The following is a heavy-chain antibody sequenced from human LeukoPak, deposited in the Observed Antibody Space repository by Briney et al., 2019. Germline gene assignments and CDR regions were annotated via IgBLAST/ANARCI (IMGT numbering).Heavy chain of an antibody. D-gene: IGHD1-26*01. V-gene: IGHV3-7*01. CDR3: ARDLSGWELQEY. CDR1: GFAFSSYW. CDR2: IKQDGSEK. Sequence: SGGSLRLSCAASGFAFSSYWMSWVRQAPGKGLEWVANIKQDGSEKYYVDSVKGRFTISRDNAKNSLFLQMNSLRAEDTAVYYCARDLSGWELQEYWGQGTLVTVSS. J-gene: IGHJ4*02.